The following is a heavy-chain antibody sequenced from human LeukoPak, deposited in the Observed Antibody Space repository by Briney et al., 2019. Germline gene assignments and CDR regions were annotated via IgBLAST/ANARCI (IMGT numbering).Heavy chain of an antibody. CDR3: ARVGVLGYNPPCFDY. CDR2: ISSSSSYI. Sequence: GGSLRLSCAASGFTFSSYSMNWVRQAPGKGLEWVSSISSSSSYIYYADSVKGRFTISRDNAKNSLYLQMNSLRAEDTAVYYCARVGVLGYNPPCFDYWGQGTLVTVSS. CDR1: GFTFSSYS. V-gene: IGHV3-21*01. D-gene: IGHD5-24*01. J-gene: IGHJ4*02.